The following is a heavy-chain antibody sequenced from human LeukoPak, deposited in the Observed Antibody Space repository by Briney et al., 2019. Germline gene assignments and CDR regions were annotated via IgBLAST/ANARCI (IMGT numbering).Heavy chain of an antibody. CDR3: AKDQRGDYGY. D-gene: IGHD4-17*01. CDR1: GGSISSGSYY. CDR2: IYTSGST. V-gene: IGHV4-61*02. Sequence: SQTLSLTCTVSGGSISSGSYYWSWIRQPAGKGLEWIGRIYTSGSTNYNPSLKSRVTISVDTSKNQFSLKLSSVTAADTAVYYCAKDQRGDYGYWGQGTLVTVSS. J-gene: IGHJ4*02.